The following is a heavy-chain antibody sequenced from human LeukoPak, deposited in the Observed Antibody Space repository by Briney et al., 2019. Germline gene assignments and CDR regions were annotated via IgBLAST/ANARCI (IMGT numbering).Heavy chain of an antibody. Sequence: PGGSLTLSCAASGFTVSSHYMSWIRQAPGKGLEWVSQFHSGGSIYHADSVKGRFTISSDTSKNTLYLHMNSLRPEATAVYYCARISDTSGYYYFLDYWGQGTQVTVSS. CDR2: FHSGGSI. D-gene: IGHD3-22*01. J-gene: IGHJ4*02. CDR3: ARISDTSGYYYFLDY. V-gene: IGHV3-66*02. CDR1: GFTVSSHY.